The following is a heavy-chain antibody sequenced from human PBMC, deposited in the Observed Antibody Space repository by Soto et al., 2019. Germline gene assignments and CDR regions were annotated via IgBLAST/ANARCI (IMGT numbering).Heavy chain of an antibody. J-gene: IGHJ3*02. Sequence: SETLSLTCTVSGGSISSSSYYWGWIRQPPGKGLEWIGSIYYSGSTYYNPALKSRVTISVDTSKNQLSLKLSSVTAADTAVSYCARHYHPVTTGAFDIWGQGTMVTVSS. D-gene: IGHD4-17*01. CDR1: GGSISSSSYY. V-gene: IGHV4-39*01. CDR2: IYYSGST. CDR3: ARHYHPVTTGAFDI.